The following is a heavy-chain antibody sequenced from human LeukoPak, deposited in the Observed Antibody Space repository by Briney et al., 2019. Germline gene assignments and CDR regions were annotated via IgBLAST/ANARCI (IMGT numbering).Heavy chain of an antibody. CDR3: TTGVGQHPDY. V-gene: IGHV3-15*01. Sequence: PGGSLRLSCAASGFTFGNAWMTWVRQAPWKGLEWVGRIKRKTDGETTDDAAPVKGRFTISRDDSKNTLSLQMNSLKMEDTAVYYCTTGVGQHPDYWGQGTLVTVSS. CDR2: IKRKTDGETT. CDR1: GFTFGNAW. D-gene: IGHD5-18*01. J-gene: IGHJ4*02.